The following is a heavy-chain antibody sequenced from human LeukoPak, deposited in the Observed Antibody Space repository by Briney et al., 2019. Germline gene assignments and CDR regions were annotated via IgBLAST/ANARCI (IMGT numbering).Heavy chain of an antibody. CDR2: IYTCGGI. CDR1: GGSISNYY. V-gene: IGHV4-4*07. J-gene: IGHJ4*02. Sequence: PSETLSLTCTVSGGSISNYYWSWIRQPAGKGLEWIGRIYTCGGINYNPSLKSRVTMSVDTSKNQFSLKLSSVTAADTAVYYCARQGSGSYYNIDYWGQGTLVTVSS. CDR3: ARQGSGSYYNIDY. D-gene: IGHD3-10*01.